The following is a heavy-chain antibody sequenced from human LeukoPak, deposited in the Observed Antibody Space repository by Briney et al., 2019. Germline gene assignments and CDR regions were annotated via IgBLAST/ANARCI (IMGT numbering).Heavy chain of an antibody. D-gene: IGHD5-12*01. Sequence: SETLSLTCTVSGGSISSYYWSWIRQPPGKGLEWIGYIYYSGGTNYNPSLRSRVTISVDTSKNQFSLKLSSVTAADTAVYYCARGYSGYDRGLDYWGQGTLVTVSS. J-gene: IGHJ4*02. CDR2: IYYSGGT. V-gene: IGHV4-59*01. CDR1: GGSISSYY. CDR3: ARGYSGYDRGLDY.